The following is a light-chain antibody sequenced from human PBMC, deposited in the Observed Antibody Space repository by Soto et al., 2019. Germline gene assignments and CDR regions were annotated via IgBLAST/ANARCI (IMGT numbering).Light chain of an antibody. V-gene: IGKV4-1*01. CDR1: QSVLYSSNNKNY. CDR2: WAS. J-gene: IGKJ1*01. CDR3: QQYYSTPWT. Sequence: DVLMTQSPDSLAVSLGERATINCMSSQSVLYSSNNKNYLGWYQLKPRQPPKLLIYWASTRESGVPDRFSGSGSGTDFTLTISSLQAEDVAVYYCQQYYSTPWTFGQGTKVDI.